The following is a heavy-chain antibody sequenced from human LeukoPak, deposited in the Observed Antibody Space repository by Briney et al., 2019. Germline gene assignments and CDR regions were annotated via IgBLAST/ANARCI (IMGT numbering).Heavy chain of an antibody. D-gene: IGHD4/OR15-4a*01. V-gene: IGHV4-34*01. J-gene: IGHJ6*03. CDR1: GGSFSGYY. Sequence: SETLSLTCAVYGGSFSGYYWSWIRQPPGKGLEWIGEINHSGSTNYNPSLKSRVTISVDTSKNQFSLKLSSVTAADTAVYYCARVMVVTTPAYYYYMDVWGKGTTVTVSS. CDR2: INHSGST. CDR3: ARVMVVTTPAYYYYMDV.